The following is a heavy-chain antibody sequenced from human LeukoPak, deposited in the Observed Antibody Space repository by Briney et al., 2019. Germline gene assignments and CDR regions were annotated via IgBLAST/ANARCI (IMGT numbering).Heavy chain of an antibody. V-gene: IGHV1-2*02. CDR1: GYTFTGYY. CDR2: INPNSGGT. Sequence: ASVTVSCKASGYTFTGYYMHWVRQAPGQGLEWMGWINPNSGGTNYAQKFQGRVTMTRDTSIGTAYMELSRLRSDDTAVYYCARDRGYDFWSGYYLGYYGMDVWGQGTTVTVSS. D-gene: IGHD3-3*01. J-gene: IGHJ6*02. CDR3: ARDRGYDFWSGYYLGYYGMDV.